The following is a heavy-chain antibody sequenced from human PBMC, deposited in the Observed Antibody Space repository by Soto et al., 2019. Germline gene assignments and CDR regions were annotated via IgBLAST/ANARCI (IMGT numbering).Heavy chain of an antibody. CDR2: IDPDGITT. V-gene: IGHV3-74*01. CDR3: TSSGSYDIAWFDP. D-gene: IGHD3-10*01. J-gene: IGHJ5*02. Sequence: GGSLRLSCAASKFTFSSYWMHWVRQAPGKGLVWVSRIDPDGITTYYADSVKGRFTISRGNAKNTLYLQLNSLTAVDTAVYYCTSSGSYDIAWFDPWGQGTLVTVSS. CDR1: KFTFSSYW.